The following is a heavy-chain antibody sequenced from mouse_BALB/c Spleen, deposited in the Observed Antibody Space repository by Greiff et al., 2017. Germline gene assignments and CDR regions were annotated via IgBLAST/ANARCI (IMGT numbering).Heavy chain of an antibody. J-gene: IGHJ4*01. CDR2: ISSGGST. Sequence: EVKLMESGGGLVKPGGSLKLSCAASGFTFSSYAMSWVRQTPEKRLEWVASISSGGSTYYPDSVKGRFTISRDNARNILYLQMSSLRSEDTAMYYCAREGWLLRGAMDYWGQGTSVTVSS. CDR1: GFTFSSYA. V-gene: IGHV5-6-5*01. D-gene: IGHD2-3*01. CDR3: AREGWLLRGAMDY.